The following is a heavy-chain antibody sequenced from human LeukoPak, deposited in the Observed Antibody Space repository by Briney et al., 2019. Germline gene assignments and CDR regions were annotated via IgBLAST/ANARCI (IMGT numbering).Heavy chain of an antibody. J-gene: IGHJ2*01. CDR1: GFTFSSYA. D-gene: IGHD1-26*01. Sequence: GGSLRLSCAASGFTFSSYAMHWVRQAPGKGLERVSVIYTGGSTYYADSVKGRFTISRDSSKNTLFLHMNTLRAEDTAIYYCAKDRTVGASYWYFDLWGRGTLVTVSS. CDR3: AKDRTVGASYWYFDL. CDR2: IYTGGST. V-gene: IGHV3-NL1*01.